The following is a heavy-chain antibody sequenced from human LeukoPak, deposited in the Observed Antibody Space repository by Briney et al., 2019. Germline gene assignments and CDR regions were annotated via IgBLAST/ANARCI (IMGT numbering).Heavy chain of an antibody. CDR3: ASWPGGWYGEDS. CDR2: INPSGGST. V-gene: IGHV1-46*01. CDR1: GYTFTSYY. Sequence: ASVKVSCKASGYTFTSYYMHWVRQAPGQGLEWMGIINPSGGSTSYAQKFQGRVTMTRDTSTSTVYMELSSLRSEDTAVYYCASWPGGWYGEDSWGQGTLVTVSS. J-gene: IGHJ4*02. D-gene: IGHD6-19*01.